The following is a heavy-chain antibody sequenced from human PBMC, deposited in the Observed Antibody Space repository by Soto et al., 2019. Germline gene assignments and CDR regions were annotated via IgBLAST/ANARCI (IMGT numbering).Heavy chain of an antibody. D-gene: IGHD1-20*01. CDR3: ARDLWGNWNHIDAFDI. CDR2: INPNTDVT. V-gene: IGHV1-2*02. J-gene: IGHJ3*02. Sequence: ASVKVSCKASGYTFSGHYMHWVRQAPGQGLEWMGWINPNTDVTNYAQRFQGRVIMTRDTSITTAYMELSRLRSDDTAVYYCARDLWGNWNHIDAFDIWGPGTTVTVSS. CDR1: GYTFSGHY.